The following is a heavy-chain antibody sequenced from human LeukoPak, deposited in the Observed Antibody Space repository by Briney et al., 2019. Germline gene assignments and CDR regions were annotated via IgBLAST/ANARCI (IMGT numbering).Heavy chain of an antibody. CDR3: ARGGIAAAGRSPYYYYMDV. Sequence: SETLSLTCAVSPGSLDSDLYYWTWIRQPAGKGLEWIGRISNNGGTAYNPSLRSRVTITIDTSNNRLSLKVTSVTAADTAVYYCARGGIAAAGRSPYYYYMDVWGKGTTVTVSS. CDR2: ISNNGGT. J-gene: IGHJ6*03. CDR1: PGSLDSDLYY. D-gene: IGHD6-13*01. V-gene: IGHV4-61*02.